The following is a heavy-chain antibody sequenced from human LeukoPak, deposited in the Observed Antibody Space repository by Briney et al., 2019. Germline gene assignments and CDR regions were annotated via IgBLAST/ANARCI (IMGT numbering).Heavy chain of an antibody. CDR3: ARDNRDKGELSFDY. CDR2: ISYHGTNK. J-gene: IGHJ4*02. V-gene: IGHV3-30*04. D-gene: IGHD3-16*02. Sequence: GGSLRLSCAASGFTFSSYNMHWVRQSPGRGLEWVAVISYHGTNKYYADSVRGRFTISRDNPKNTLYLQMNSLRSDDTAVYYCARDNRDKGELSFDYWGQGTLVTVSS. CDR1: GFTFSSYN.